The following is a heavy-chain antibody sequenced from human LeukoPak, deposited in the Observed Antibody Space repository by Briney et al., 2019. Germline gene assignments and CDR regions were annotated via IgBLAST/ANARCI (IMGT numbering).Heavy chain of an antibody. V-gene: IGHV1-8*01. CDR2: MKSNNGHT. D-gene: IGHD7-27*01. Sequence: ASVQVSCKASGYTFTSFDFNWVRQATGQGLEWMGWMKSNNGHTGYAQKFQGRVTMTRDTSLSTAYMELSSLTFEDTAVYYCARGPPNWGMVGYWGQGTLVTVSS. CDR3: ARGPPNWGMVGY. J-gene: IGHJ4*02. CDR1: GYTFTSFD.